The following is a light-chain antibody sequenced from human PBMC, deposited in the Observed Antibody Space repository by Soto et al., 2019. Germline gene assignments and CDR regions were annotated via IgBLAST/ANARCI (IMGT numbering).Light chain of an antibody. CDR1: QTIITY. J-gene: IGKJ4*01. V-gene: IGKV1-39*01. CDR3: QQSYSRPLT. Sequence: DIQMTQSPPSLSASVGDRVTITCRASQTIITYLNWYQQKPGKAPKLLIYAASSLQRGVPSRFSGSRSGTDFTLTISSLQPEDFATYYCQQSYSRPLTFGGGTKVEI. CDR2: AAS.